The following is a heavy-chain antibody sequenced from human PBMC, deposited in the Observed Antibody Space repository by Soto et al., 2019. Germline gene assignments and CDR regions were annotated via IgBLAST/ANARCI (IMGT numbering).Heavy chain of an antibody. V-gene: IGHV3-21*01. D-gene: IGHD5-12*01. CDR1: GVTFSSYS. CDR2: ISSSSSYI. Sequence: GGSLRLSCAASGVTFSSYSMNWVRQAPGKGLEWVSSISSSSSYIYYADSVKGRFTISRDNAKNSLYLQMNSLRAEDTAVYYCARNDGYQTAYYYYGMDVWGQGTTVTVS. CDR3: ARNDGYQTAYYYYGMDV. J-gene: IGHJ6*02.